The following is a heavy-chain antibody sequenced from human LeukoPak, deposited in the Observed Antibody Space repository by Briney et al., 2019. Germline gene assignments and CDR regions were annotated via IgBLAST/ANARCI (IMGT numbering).Heavy chain of an antibody. Sequence: GGSLRLSCAASGFTVSSNYMSWVRQAPGKGLECVSVQYNRSSPYYADSVKGRFSISRDSSMNSLYLQMNSLRAEDTAVYYCAGAPYYYHGSEEYALWDYWGQGTLVTVSS. CDR1: GFTVSSNY. CDR3: AGAPYYYHGSEEYALWDY. J-gene: IGHJ4*02. D-gene: IGHD3-10*01. CDR2: QYNRSSP. V-gene: IGHV3-66*01.